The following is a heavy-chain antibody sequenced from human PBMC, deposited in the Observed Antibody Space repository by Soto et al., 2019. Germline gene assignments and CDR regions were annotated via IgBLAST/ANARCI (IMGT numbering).Heavy chain of an antibody. D-gene: IGHD2-2*02. V-gene: IGHV3-48*02. CDR3: ARDNDDDRSSTSCYIYYYYGMDV. J-gene: IGHJ6*01. CDR1: GFTFSSYS. CDR2: ISSSSSTI. Sequence: GGSLRLSCAASGFTFSSYSMNWVRQAPGKGLEWVSYISSSSSTIYYADSVKGRFTISRDNAKNSLYLQMNSLRDEDKAVYYCARDNDDDRSSTSCYIYYYYGMDVWRQGTPVT.